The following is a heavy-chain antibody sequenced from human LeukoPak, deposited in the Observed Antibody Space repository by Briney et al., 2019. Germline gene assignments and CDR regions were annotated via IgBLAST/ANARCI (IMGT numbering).Heavy chain of an antibody. CDR3: ARDRPYGGPLY. D-gene: IGHD4-23*01. V-gene: IGHV3-33*01. CDR1: GFTFSSYG. J-gene: IGHJ4*02. CDR2: IWYDGSDK. Sequence: GRSLRLPCAASGFTFSSYGMHWVRQAPGKGLEWVAVIWYDGSDKYYADSVKGRFTISRDNSKNTVYLQMNSLRAEDTAVYYCARDRPYGGPLYWGQGTLVTVSS.